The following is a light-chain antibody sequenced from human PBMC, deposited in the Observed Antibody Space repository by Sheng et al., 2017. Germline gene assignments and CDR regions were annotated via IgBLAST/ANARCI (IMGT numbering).Light chain of an antibody. CDR1: QSVWTK. CDR3: QQYGDSVT. Sequence: EIVVTQSPATLSVSPGERATLSCRASQSVWTKVAWYQQKPGQAPRLLIYGASTRASGIPDRFSGSGSGTDFTLTVSRLEPEDYAVYYCQQYGDSVTFGQGTKVEIK. V-gene: IGKV3-15*01. CDR2: GAS. J-gene: IGKJ1*01.